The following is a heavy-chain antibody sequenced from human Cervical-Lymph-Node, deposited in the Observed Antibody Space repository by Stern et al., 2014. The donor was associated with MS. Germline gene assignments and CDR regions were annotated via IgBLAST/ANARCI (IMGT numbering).Heavy chain of an antibody. CDR1: GYTFTSYD. V-gene: IGHV1-8*01. Sequence: VQLVQSGAEVKKPGASVKVSCKASGYTFTSYDINWGRQAPGQGLEWMGWMNPNNGNKRYAQKFQGRVTMTRNTSISTAYMELSSLISEDTAVYYCARSGYCSSPTCYKEYYYGMDVWGLGTTVTVAS. CDR3: ARSGYCSSPTCYKEYYYGMDV. D-gene: IGHD2-2*02. J-gene: IGHJ6*02. CDR2: MNPNNGNK.